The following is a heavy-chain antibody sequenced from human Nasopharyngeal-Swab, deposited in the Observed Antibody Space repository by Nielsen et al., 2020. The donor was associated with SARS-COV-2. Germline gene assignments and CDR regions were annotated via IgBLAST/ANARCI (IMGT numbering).Heavy chain of an antibody. CDR3: TSGAVAGPFDY. CDR1: GFTFSGSA. CDR2: IRSKANSYAT. D-gene: IGHD6-19*01. V-gene: IGHV3-73*01. J-gene: IGHJ4*02. Sequence: GESLKISCAASGFTFSGSAMHWVRQASGKGLEWVGRIRSKANSYATPYAASVKGRFTISRDDSKNTAYLQMNSLKIEDTAVYYCTSGAVAGPFDYWGQGTLVTVSS.